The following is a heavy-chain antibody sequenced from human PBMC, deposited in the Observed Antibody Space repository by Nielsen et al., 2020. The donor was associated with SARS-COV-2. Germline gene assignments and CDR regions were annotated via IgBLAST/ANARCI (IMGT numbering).Heavy chain of an antibody. CDR1: GFSFSDYY. D-gene: IGHD6-6*01. CDR2: ISNTGYT. J-gene: IGHJ4*02. CDR3: ARETIEHTSSFFDF. Sequence: GGSLRLSCAASGFSFSDYYMSWIRQAPGKGLEWVSYISNTGYTNYADSVRGRFTISRDNAKNSLYLQMNSLRAEDTAVYYCARETIEHTSSFFDFWGQGTLVTVSS. V-gene: IGHV3-11*06.